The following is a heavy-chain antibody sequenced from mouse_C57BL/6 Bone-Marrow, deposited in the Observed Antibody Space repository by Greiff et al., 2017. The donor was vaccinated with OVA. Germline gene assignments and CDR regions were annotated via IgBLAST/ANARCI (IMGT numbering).Heavy chain of an antibody. CDR2: ISSGSSTI. Sequence: EVHLVESGGGLVKPGGSLKLSCAASGFTFSDYGMHWVRQAPEKGLEWVAHISSGSSTIYYADTVKGRFTISRDNAKNTLFLQMTSLRSEDTAMYYCARPYGSSYLFAYWGQGTLVTVSA. D-gene: IGHD1-1*01. CDR3: ARPYGSSYLFAY. CDR1: GFTFSDYG. J-gene: IGHJ3*01. V-gene: IGHV5-17*01.